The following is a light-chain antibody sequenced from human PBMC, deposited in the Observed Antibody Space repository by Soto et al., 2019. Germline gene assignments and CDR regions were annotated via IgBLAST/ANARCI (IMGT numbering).Light chain of an antibody. J-gene: IGLJ2*01. CDR3: QSYDRSLIDVV. Sequence: QSVLTQPPSVSGAPGQRVTIYCTGSSSNIGAGYDVHWYQQLPGTAPKLLIYGNSNRPSGVPDRFSGSKSGTSASLAITGLQAEDEADYYCQSYDRSLIDVVFGGGTKLTVL. CDR1: SSNIGAGYD. V-gene: IGLV1-40*01. CDR2: GNS.